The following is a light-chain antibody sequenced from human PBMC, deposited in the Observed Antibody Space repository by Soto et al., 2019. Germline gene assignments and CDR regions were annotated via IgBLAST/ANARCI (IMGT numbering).Light chain of an antibody. CDR1: QSVSSSS. CDR3: QQHGSSPYT. Sequence: EIVLTQSPGTLSLSPGERATLSCRASQSVSSSSLAWYQQRPGQAPRLLIYGASSRTTGIPNRLSGGGSGTDFTLTISRLEPEDFAVYYCQQHGSSPYTFGQGTKVEIK. V-gene: IGKV3-20*01. CDR2: GAS. J-gene: IGKJ2*01.